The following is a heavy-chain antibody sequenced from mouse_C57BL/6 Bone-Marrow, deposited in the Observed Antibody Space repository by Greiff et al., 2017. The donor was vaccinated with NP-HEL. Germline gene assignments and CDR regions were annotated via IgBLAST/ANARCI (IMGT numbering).Heavy chain of an antibody. CDR2: IYPGDGDT. Sequence: VKLMESGPELVKPGASVKISCKASGYAFSSSWMNWVKQRPGKGLEWIGRIYPGDGDTNYNGKFKGKATLTADKSSSTAYMQLSSLTSEDSAVYFCARRGGGNYEGDYFDYWGQGTTLTVSS. V-gene: IGHV1-82*01. J-gene: IGHJ2*01. CDR1: GYAFSSSW. CDR3: ARRGGGNYEGDYFDY. D-gene: IGHD2-1*01.